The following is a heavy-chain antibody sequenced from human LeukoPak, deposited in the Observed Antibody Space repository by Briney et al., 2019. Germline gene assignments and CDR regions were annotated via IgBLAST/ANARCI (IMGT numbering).Heavy chain of an antibody. Sequence: SVKVSCKASGGTFSSYAISWVRQAPGQGLEWMGRIIPILGIANYAQKFQGRVTITADKSTSTAYMELSSLRSEDTAVYYCARGEGYGDYVGYWGQGTLDTVSS. V-gene: IGHV1-69*04. CDR1: GGTFSSYA. CDR2: IIPILGIA. CDR3: ARGEGYGDYVGY. J-gene: IGHJ4*02. D-gene: IGHD4-17*01.